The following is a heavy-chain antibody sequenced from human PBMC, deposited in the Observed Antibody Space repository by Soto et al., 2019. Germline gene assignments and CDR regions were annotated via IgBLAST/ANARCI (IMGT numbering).Heavy chain of an antibody. CDR1: GITFSGYA. J-gene: IGHJ5*02. V-gene: IGHV3-30*04. CDR2: ISYDGSDK. D-gene: IGHD2-15*01. CDR3: ARAQNCAGSPFIVSVP. Sequence: VKLSCAASGITFSGYAMHWGRQAPGKGLEWLSFISYDGSDKGYADSVKGRFTISRDKSNNTLYLQMNSLRPDDTVVYFCARAQNCAGSPFIVSVPWGQG.